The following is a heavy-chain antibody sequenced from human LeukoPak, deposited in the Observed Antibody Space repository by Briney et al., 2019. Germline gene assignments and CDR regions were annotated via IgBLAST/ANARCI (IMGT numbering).Heavy chain of an antibody. CDR3: ARAFGRNAFDY. CDR2: IYYSGST. V-gene: IGHV4-59*01. D-gene: IGHD3-10*01. J-gene: IGHJ4*02. CDR1: GGSISSYY. Sequence: SETLSLTCTVSGGSISSYYWSWIRQPPGKGLEWIGYIYYSGSTNYNPSLKSRVTIAVDTSKNQFSLKLSSVTAADTAVYYCARAFGRNAFDYWGQGTLVTVSS.